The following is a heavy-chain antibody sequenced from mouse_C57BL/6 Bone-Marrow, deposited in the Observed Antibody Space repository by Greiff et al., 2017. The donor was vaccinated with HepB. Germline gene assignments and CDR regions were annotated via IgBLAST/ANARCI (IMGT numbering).Heavy chain of an antibody. CDR1: GFTFSSYA. Sequence: EVQGVESGEGLVKPGGSLKLSCAASGFTFSSYAMSWVRQTPEKRLEWVAYISSGGDYIYYADTVKGRFTISRDNNMNTLYLQMSSLKSEDTVMYYCTREGSYYDYDRRGYYYAMDYCGQGTSVTVSS. CDR3: TREGSYYDYDRRGYYYAMDY. V-gene: IGHV5-9-1*02. J-gene: IGHJ4*01. D-gene: IGHD2-4*01. CDR2: ISSGGDYI.